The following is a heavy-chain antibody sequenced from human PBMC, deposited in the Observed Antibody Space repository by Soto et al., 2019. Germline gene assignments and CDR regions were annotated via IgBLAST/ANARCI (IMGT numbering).Heavy chain of an antibody. D-gene: IGHD2-15*01. CDR2: IYSGGST. CDR1: GFTVSSNY. CDR3: AREECSGGSCQNGMDV. J-gene: IGHJ6*02. Sequence: DVQLVESGGGLVQPGGSLRLSCAASGFTVSSNYMSWVRQAPGKGLEWVSVIYSGGSTYYADSVKGRFTISRDNSKNTLYLHMNSLRAEDTAVYYCAREECSGGSCQNGMDVWGQGTTVTVSS. V-gene: IGHV3-66*01.